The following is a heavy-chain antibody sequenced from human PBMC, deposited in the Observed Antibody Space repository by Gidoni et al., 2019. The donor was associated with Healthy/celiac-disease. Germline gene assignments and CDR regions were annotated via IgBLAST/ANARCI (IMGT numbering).Heavy chain of an antibody. CDR3: AKDIGAVGKFFDY. CDR1: CSTFDDYA. V-gene: IGHV3-9*01. D-gene: IGHD3-16*01. Sequence: EVQLVESGGGLVQPGRSLRLSCAASCSTFDDYAMHWGRQAPGKGLEWVSGISWNSGSIGYADSVKGRFTISRDNAKNSLYLQMNSLRAEDTALYYCAKDIGAVGKFFDYWGQGTLVTVSS. CDR2: ISWNSGSI. J-gene: IGHJ4*02.